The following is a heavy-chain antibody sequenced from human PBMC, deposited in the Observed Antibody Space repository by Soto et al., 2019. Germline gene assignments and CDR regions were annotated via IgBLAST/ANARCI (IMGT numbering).Heavy chain of an antibody. D-gene: IGHD6-13*01. J-gene: IGHJ6*02. CDR2: ISGSGGST. CDR3: ATRSAAAGTRGYYYYYGTAV. Sequence: PGGSMRLSCAAAGCTFISYGRSWVRQATGKGLEWVSAISGSGGSTYYADSVKGRFTISRDNSKNTLYLQMSSLRAEDTAVYYCATRSAAAGTRGYYYYYGTAVWRQGTTVTVS. CDR1: GCTFISYG. V-gene: IGHV3-23*01.